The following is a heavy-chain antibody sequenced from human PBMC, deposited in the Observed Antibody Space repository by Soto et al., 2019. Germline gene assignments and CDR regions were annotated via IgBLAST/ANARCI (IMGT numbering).Heavy chain of an antibody. CDR3: AVGVPAAVYYYYCSMDV. CDR2: ILSSVST. V-gene: IGHV4-59*12. Sequence: SETLSTTCTVAGGSLSCSYWSWIPQPPAKGLEWIGYILSSVSTNYNPPLEMRVSILVDTSKNPFSLKLSSVTAADTAVYYCAVGVPAAVYYYYCSMDVWGQGTTVTVSS. D-gene: IGHD2-2*01. J-gene: IGHJ6*02. CDR1: GGSLSCSY.